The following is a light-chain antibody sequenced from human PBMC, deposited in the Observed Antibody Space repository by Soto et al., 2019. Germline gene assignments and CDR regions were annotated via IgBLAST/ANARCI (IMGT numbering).Light chain of an antibody. CDR1: RGHSSYA. Sequence: QSVLTQSPSASASRGASVKLTCTLSRGHSSYAIAWHQQQPEKGPRYLMKLNSDGSHSKGDGIPDRFSGSSSGAERYLTISSLQSEDEADYYCQTWGTGIQVFGTGTQLTVL. J-gene: IGLJ1*01. CDR2: LNSDGSH. CDR3: QTWGTGIQV. V-gene: IGLV4-69*01.